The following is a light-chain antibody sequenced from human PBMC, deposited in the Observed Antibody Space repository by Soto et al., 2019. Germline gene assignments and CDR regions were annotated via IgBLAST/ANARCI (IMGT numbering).Light chain of an antibody. Sequence: QSVLAQPAPVSGSLGQSITISCTGTSSDVGGYNYVSWYQHHPGKAPKVMIYEVSNRPSGVSNRFSGSKSGNTASLTISGLQAEDEADYYCSSYTNTITFYVFGTGTKVTVL. CDR3: SSYTNTITFYV. J-gene: IGLJ1*01. CDR2: EVS. V-gene: IGLV2-14*01. CDR1: SSDVGGYNY.